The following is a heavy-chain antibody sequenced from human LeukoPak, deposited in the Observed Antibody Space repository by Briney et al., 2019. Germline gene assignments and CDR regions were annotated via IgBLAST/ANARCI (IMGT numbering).Heavy chain of an antibody. Sequence: SLRLSCAASGFTFDDYAMHWVRQAPGKGLEWVSGISWNSGSIGYADSVKGRFTISRDNAKNSQYLQMNSLRAEDTALYYCAKRAMFHAFDIWGQGTMVTVSS. CDR1: GFTFDDYA. V-gene: IGHV3-9*01. CDR2: ISWNSGSI. J-gene: IGHJ3*02. D-gene: IGHD3-10*02. CDR3: AKRAMFHAFDI.